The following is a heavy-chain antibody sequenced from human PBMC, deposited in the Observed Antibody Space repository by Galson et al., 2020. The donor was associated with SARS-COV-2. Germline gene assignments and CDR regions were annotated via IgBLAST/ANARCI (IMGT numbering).Heavy chain of an antibody. CDR3: ARGKVAGGGDDFYDSSGCFY. Sequence: ASVKVSCKASGYRFTGAYIHWVRQAPGQGLEWMGRINPDNGYLNYAQKFQGRVAMTRDTSISTAYMELSGLTSDDTAVYYCARGKVAGGGDDFYDSSGCFYWGQGTLVTVSS. D-gene: IGHD3-22*01. J-gene: IGHJ4*02. CDR1: GYRFTGAY. CDR2: INPDNGYL. V-gene: IGHV1-2*06.